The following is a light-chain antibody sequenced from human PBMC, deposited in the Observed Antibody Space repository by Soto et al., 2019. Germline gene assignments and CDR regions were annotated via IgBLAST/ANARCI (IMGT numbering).Light chain of an antibody. J-gene: IGKJ2*01. CDR2: KAS. CDR1: QSISSW. V-gene: IGKV1-5*03. CDR3: QQYNSYSGT. Sequence: DIQMTQSPSTLSASVGDRVTITCRASQSISSWLAWYQQKPGKTPKLLIYKASSLESGVPSRFSGSGSGTEFTLTTSSLQPDDFAIYYCQQYNSYSGTFGQGTKLEIK.